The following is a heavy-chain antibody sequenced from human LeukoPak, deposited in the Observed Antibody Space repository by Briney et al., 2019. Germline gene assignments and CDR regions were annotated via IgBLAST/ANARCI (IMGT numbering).Heavy chain of an antibody. J-gene: IGHJ3*02. CDR3: AKVEPAAIRGDAFDI. V-gene: IGHV3-23*01. Sequence: GGSLRLSCAASGFTVSRNYMMWVRQAPGKGLEWVSAISGSGGSTYYADSVKGRFTISRDNSKNTLYLQMNSLRAEDTAVYYCAKVEPAAIRGDAFDIWGQGTMVTVSS. D-gene: IGHD2-2*02. CDR2: ISGSGGST. CDR1: GFTVSRNY.